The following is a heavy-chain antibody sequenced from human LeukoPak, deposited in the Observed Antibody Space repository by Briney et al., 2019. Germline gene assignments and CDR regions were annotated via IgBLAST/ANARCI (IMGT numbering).Heavy chain of an antibody. CDR2: ISGSGGST. Sequence: PGGTLRLSCAASGFTFSSYGMSWVRQAPGKGLEWVSAISGSGGSTYYADSVKGRFTISRDNSKNTLYLQMNSLRAEDTAVYYCANARLVVTAAEYWGQGTLVTVSS. D-gene: IGHD2-21*02. CDR1: GFTFSSYG. J-gene: IGHJ4*02. CDR3: ANARLVVTAAEY. V-gene: IGHV3-23*01.